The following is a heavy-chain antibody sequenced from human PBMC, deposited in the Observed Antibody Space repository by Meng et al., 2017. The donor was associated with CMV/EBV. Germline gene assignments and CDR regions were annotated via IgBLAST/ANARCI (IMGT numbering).Heavy chain of an antibody. CDR2: ISYDGSKK. V-gene: IGHV3-30-3*01. CDR3: AREVYPYYFDY. Sequence: CADSGFTFRSYSMDWVRQAPGKGLEWVAVISYDGSKKYFADSVKGRFTISRDNSKNTLYLQMNSLRAEDTAVYYCAREVYPYYFDYWGQGTLVTVSS. J-gene: IGHJ4*02. CDR1: GFTFRSYS.